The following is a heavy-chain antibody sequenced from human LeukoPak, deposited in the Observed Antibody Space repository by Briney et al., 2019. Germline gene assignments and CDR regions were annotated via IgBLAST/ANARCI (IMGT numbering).Heavy chain of an antibody. J-gene: IGHJ4*02. D-gene: IGHD4-17*01. CDR3: ARSSDYGDSPPDY. Sequence: ASVKVSCKASGYTFTSYGIIWVRQAPGQGLQWMGWISAHNGKTNYAQNLQGRVTMTTDTSTNTVYMELRSLRSDDTAVYYCARSSDYGDSPPDYWGQGTLVTVSS. CDR1: GYTFTSYG. CDR2: ISAHNGKT. V-gene: IGHV1-18*01.